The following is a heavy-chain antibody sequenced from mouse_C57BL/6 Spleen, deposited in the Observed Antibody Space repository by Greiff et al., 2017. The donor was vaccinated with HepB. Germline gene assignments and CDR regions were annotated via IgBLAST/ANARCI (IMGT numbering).Heavy chain of an antibody. V-gene: IGHV1-69*01. CDR2: IDPSDSYT. Sequence: QVQLQQPGAELVMPGASVKLSCKASGYTFTSYWMHWVKQRPGQGLEWIGEIDPSDSYTNYNQKFKGKSTLTVDKSSSTAYMQLSSLTSEDSAVYYCARQFVEFWYFDVWGTGTTVTVSS. CDR1: GYTFTSYW. J-gene: IGHJ1*03. CDR3: ARQFVEFWYFDV.